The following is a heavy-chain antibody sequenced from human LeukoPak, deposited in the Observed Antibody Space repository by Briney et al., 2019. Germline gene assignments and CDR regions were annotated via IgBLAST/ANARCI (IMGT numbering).Heavy chain of an antibody. CDR3: AWFGDHKLSSDAFDI. Sequence: ASVKVSCKASGYTFTSYGISWVRQAPGQGLEWMGWISAYNGNTNYAQKLQGRVTMTTDTSTSTAYMELRSLRSDDTAVYYCAWFGDHKLSSDAFDIWGQGTMVTVSS. D-gene: IGHD3-10*01. CDR2: ISAYNGNT. CDR1: GYTFTSYG. V-gene: IGHV1-18*01. J-gene: IGHJ3*02.